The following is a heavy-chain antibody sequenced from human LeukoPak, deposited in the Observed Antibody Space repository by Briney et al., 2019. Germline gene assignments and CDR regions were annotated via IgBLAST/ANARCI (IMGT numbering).Heavy chain of an antibody. CDR1: GFTLSDYY. CDR3: ARRRDYFGY. Sequence: GGSLRLSCAASGFTLSDYYMSWIRQAPGKGLEWISYISSSGSNIYYADSVKGRFTMSRDNAKGSLYLQMHSLRAEDTAIYYCARRRDYFGYWGQATLVTVSS. V-gene: IGHV3-11*01. CDR2: ISSSGSNI. J-gene: IGHJ4*02.